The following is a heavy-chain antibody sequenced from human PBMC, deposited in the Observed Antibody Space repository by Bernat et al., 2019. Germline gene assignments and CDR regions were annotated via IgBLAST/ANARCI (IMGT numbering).Heavy chain of an antibody. V-gene: IGHV3-49*04. CDR3: TGDYIAVAGTDYYYMDV. D-gene: IGHD6-19*01. J-gene: IGHJ6*03. CDR2: IRSKAYGGTT. Sequence: EVQLVESGGGLVQPGRSLRLSCTASGFTFGDYAMSWVRQAPGKGLEWVGFIRSKAYGGTTEYAASVKGRFTISRDDSKSIAYLQTNSLKTEDTAVYYCTGDYIAVAGTDYYYMDVWGKGTTVTVSS. CDR1: GFTFGDYA.